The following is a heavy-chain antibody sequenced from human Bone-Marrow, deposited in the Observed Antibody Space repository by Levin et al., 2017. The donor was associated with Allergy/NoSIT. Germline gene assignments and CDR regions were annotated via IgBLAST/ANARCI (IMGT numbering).Heavy chain of an antibody. CDR3: ARVVSDGWYEPFDS. J-gene: IGHJ4*02. CDR1: GFTFRSFC. D-gene: IGHD6-19*01. V-gene: IGHV3-7*01. CDR2: IKEDGTDK. Sequence: QPGGSLRLSCVASGFTFRSFCMSWVRQAPGKGLEWVANIKEDGTDKYYVDSVTGRFTISRDNAKNSLFLQMNSVRVEDTAVYYCARVVSDGWYEPFDSWGQGTLVSVSS.